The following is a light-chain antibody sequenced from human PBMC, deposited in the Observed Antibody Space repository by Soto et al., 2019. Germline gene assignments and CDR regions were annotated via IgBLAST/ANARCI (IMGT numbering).Light chain of an antibody. J-gene: IGKJ4*01. CDR2: DTS. Sequence: EIVLTQSPATLSLSPGERATLSCRASQSVGRSLAWYQQKPGQAPRLLIYDTSNRATGIPARFSGSGSGTDFTLTISSLEPEDFAVYYCQHRANWPLTFGGGTRWIS. V-gene: IGKV3-11*01. CDR1: QSVGRS. CDR3: QHRANWPLT.